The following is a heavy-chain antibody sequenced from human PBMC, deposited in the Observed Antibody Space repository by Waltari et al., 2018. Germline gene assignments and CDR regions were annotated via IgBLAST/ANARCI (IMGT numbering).Heavy chain of an antibody. V-gene: IGHV1-2*06. CDR3: ARDLPFSPTVVXXXVXX. D-gene: IGHD4-17*01. J-gene: IGHJ4*02. Sequence: QVQLVQSGAEVKKPGASVKVSCKASGYTFTGYYMHWVRXASXQGLEWMGRSNPNSGGTNYAHKFQGRVTMTRDTSISTAYMELSRLRSDDTAVYYCARDLPFSPTVVXXXVXXWGQGXLVTVSS. CDR2: SNPNSGGT. CDR1: GYTFTGYY.